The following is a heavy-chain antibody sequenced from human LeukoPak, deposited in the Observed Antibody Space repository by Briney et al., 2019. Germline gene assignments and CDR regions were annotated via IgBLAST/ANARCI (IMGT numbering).Heavy chain of an antibody. CDR1: GFTFDDYD. J-gene: IGHJ4*02. V-gene: IGHV3-9*03. Sequence: GGSLRLSCAASGFTFDDYDMHWVRHAPGKGLEWVSGISWNSGSIVYADSVKGRFTISRDNAKNSLYLQMNSLRAEDMALYYCAKDKAASGYYGYFDYWGQGTLVTVSS. CDR3: AKDKAASGYYGYFDY. D-gene: IGHD3-22*01. CDR2: ISWNSGSI.